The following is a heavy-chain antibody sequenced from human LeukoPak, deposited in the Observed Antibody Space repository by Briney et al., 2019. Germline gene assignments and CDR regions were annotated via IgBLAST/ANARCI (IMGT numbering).Heavy chain of an antibody. D-gene: IGHD4-17*01. V-gene: IGHV3-30*02. J-gene: IGHJ4*02. CDR3: AKDGVLLGDYADYFDY. Sequence: GGSLRLSCAASGFTFSSYGMHGVRQAPGKGLEWVAVIWYDGSNKYYADSVKGRFTISRDNSKNTLYLQMNSLRAEDTAVYYCAKDGVLLGDYADYFDYWGQGPLVSVSS. CDR2: IWYDGSNK. CDR1: GFTFSSYG.